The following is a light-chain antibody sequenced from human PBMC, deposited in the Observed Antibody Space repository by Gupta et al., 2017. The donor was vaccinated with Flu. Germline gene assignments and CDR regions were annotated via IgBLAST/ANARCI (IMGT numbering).Light chain of an antibody. CDR1: HGISSY. Sequence: DIQMTQSPSSLSASVGDRVTITCRARHGISSYLNWYQQKPGQAPKLLIYAASSLQSGVPSRFSGSGSGTDFTLTISRLQPEDFATYYCQQSYSTPLTFGGGTRLEI. J-gene: IGKJ5*01. CDR3: QQSYSTPLT. CDR2: AAS. V-gene: IGKV1-39*01.